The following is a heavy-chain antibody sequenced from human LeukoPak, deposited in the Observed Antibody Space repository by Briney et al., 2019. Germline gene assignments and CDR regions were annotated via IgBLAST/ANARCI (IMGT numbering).Heavy chain of an antibody. CDR1: GGSISGHY. CDR2: IYYAGST. Sequence: SETLSLTCTASGGSISGHYWSWIRQPPGKGLEWIGYIYYAGSTNYNPSLKSRVTLSVDTSKNQFSLKLSSVTAADTAEYYCARVLASDSDYYYYGMDVWGQGTTVTVSS. J-gene: IGHJ6*02. D-gene: IGHD2-15*01. V-gene: IGHV4-59*11. CDR3: ARVLASDSDYYYYGMDV.